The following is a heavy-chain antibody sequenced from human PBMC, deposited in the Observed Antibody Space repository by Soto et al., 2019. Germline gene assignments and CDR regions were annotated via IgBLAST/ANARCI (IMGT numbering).Heavy chain of an antibody. CDR2: ISYDGSNK. D-gene: IGHD4-17*01. J-gene: IGHJ4*02. V-gene: IGHV3-30*18. CDR1: GFTFSSYG. CDR3: AKTPFSPYGDYFDY. Sequence: QVQLVESGGGVVQPGRSLRLSCAASGFTFSSYGMHWVRQAPGKGLEWVAVISYDGSNKYYADSVKGRFTISRDNSKNTLYLQMNSLRAEDTAVYYCAKTPFSPYGDYFDYWGQGTLVTVSS.